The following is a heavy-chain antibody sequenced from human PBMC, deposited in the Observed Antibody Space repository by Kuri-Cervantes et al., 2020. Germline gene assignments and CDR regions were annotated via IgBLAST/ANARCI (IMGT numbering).Heavy chain of an antibody. CDR3: AKGRDNGYSPFDY. D-gene: IGHD3-22*01. CDR2: ISSGATTT. Sequence: ETLSLTCAASGFTFRSYAMSWVRQAPGKGLVWVSGISSGATTTHYADSVKGRFTISRDSSKNTLYLQMNTLRVEDTAVYFCAKGRDNGYSPFDYWGHGALVTVSS. J-gene: IGHJ4*01. CDR1: GFTFRSYA. V-gene: IGHV3-23*01.